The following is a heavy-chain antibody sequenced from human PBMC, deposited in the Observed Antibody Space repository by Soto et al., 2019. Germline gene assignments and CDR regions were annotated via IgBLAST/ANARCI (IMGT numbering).Heavy chain of an antibody. CDR3: AGAYSSSWYYFDY. J-gene: IGHJ4*02. CDR2: IYYSGGT. Sequence: SETLSLTCTVSGGSISSGGYYWSWIRQHPGKGLEWIGYIYYSGGTYYNPSLKSRVTISVDTSKNQFSLKLSSVTAADTAVYYCAGAYSSSWYYFDYWGQGTLVTVSS. D-gene: IGHD6-13*01. V-gene: IGHV4-31*03. CDR1: GGSISSGGYY.